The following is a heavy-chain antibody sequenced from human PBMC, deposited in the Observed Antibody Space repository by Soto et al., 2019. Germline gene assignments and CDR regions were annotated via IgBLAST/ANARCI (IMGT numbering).Heavy chain of an antibody. V-gene: IGHV1-18*01. Sequence: QVQLVQSAGEVKQPGASVRVSCKASGYTFTNFGITWVRQAPGQGLEWMGWISPNSGDTRYAQNLQSRVTMTTDKYTTTADMELRSLTSDDTALYYCARDLWTPNGPQTFCAYWGQGAMASVSS. J-gene: IGHJ4*02. CDR2: ISPNSGDT. CDR3: ARDLWTPNGPQTFCAY. CDR1: GYTFTNFG. D-gene: IGHD2-15*01.